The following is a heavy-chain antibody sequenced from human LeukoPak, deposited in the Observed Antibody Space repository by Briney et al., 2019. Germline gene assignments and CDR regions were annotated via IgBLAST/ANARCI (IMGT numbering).Heavy chain of an antibody. J-gene: IGHJ5*02. D-gene: IGHD3-3*01. CDR3: ARSAVFGVVIIPFDP. V-gene: IGHV4-34*01. Sequence: SETLSLSCAVYGGSFSGYYWIWIRQPPGKGLEWIGEINHSGSTNYNPSLKSRVTISVDTSKNQFSLKLSSVTAADTAVYYCARSAVFGVVIIPFDPWGQGTLVTVSS. CDR1: GGSFSGYY. CDR2: INHSGST.